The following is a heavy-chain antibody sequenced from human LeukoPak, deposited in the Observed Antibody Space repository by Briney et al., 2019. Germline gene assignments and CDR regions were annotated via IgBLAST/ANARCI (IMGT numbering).Heavy chain of an antibody. J-gene: IGHJ6*04. CDR3: AELGITMIGGV. Sequence: SGGSLRLSCAASGFSLSNNGMGWVRQAPGKGLEWVSGISGSGGTTYYADFVKGRFTISRDNSKNTLYLQMNSLRAEDTAVYYCAELGITMIGGVWGKGTTVTISS. V-gene: IGHV3-23*01. D-gene: IGHD3-10*02. CDR1: GFSLSNNG. CDR2: ISGSGGTT.